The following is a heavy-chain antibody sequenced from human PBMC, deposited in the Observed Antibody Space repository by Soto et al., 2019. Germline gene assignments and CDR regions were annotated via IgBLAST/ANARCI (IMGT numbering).Heavy chain of an antibody. Sequence: QVQLVQSGGEVKRPGASVKVSCKTSGYTFSNYGITWVRQAPGQPLEWLGWISLYSDGTNYAQKFQGRVSMTTDTSTTTAYMELRSLRSDDTAVYYCARDGRVSFYYYGMDVWGQGTTVIVSS. CDR1: GYTFSNYG. CDR2: ISLYSDGT. CDR3: ARDGRVSFYYYGMDV. V-gene: IGHV1-18*01. J-gene: IGHJ6*02.